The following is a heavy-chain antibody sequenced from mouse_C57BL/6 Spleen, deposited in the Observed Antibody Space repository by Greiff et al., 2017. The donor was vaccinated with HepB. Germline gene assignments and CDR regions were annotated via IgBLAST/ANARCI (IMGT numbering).Heavy chain of an antibody. CDR3: SLTTVVAKDWFAY. J-gene: IGHJ3*01. CDR2: IYPRSGNT. D-gene: IGHD1-1*01. Sequence: QVQLQQSGAELARPGASVKLSCKASGYTFTSYGISWVKQRTGQGLEWIGEIYPRSGNTYYNEKFKGKATLTADKSSSTAYMELRSLTSEDSAVYFCSLTTVVAKDWFAYWGQGTLVTVSA. V-gene: IGHV1-81*01. CDR1: GYTFTSYG.